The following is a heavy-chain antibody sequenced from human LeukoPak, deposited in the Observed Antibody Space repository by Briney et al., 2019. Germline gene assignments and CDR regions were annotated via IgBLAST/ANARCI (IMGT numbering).Heavy chain of an antibody. V-gene: IGHV1-2*02. Sequence: ASVKVSCKASGYTFTGYYMHWVRQAPGQGLEWMGWINPNSGGTNYAQNFQGRVTMTRDTSIRTAYMELSRLRSDDTALYYCAREGYCSGTNCPVEYWGQGTLVTVSS. D-gene: IGHD2-15*01. CDR2: INPNSGGT. J-gene: IGHJ4*02. CDR1: GYTFTGYY. CDR3: AREGYCSGTNCPVEY.